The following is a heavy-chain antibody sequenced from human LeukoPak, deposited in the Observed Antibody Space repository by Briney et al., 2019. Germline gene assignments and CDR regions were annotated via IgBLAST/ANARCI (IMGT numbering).Heavy chain of an antibody. CDR1: GFTFSNYW. CDR3: ERIKTTVTTDGFDI. J-gene: IGHJ3*02. Sequence: PGGSLRLSCAASGFTFSNYWIHWVRQAPGKGLVWVSRINSDGSRTNYADSVKGRFTISRDNAKNTLYLQMNSLRAEDTAVYYCERIKTTVTTDGFDIWGQGTLVTVSS. CDR2: INSDGSRT. V-gene: IGHV3-74*01. D-gene: IGHD4-17*01.